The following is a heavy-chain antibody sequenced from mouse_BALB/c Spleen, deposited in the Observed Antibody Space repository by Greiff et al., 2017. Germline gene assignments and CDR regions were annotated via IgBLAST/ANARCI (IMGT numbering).Heavy chain of an antibody. CDR3: AREGYGNYYAMDY. J-gene: IGHJ4*01. CDR1: GFTFSSYA. V-gene: IGHV5-9-4*01. Sequence: EVQVVESGGGLVKPGGSLKLSCAASGFTFSSYAMSWVRQSPEKRLEWVAEISSGGSYTYYPDTVTGRFTISRDNAKNTLYLEMSSLRSEDTAMYYCAREGYGNYYAMDYWGQGTSVTVSS. D-gene: IGHD2-10*02. CDR2: ISSGGSYT.